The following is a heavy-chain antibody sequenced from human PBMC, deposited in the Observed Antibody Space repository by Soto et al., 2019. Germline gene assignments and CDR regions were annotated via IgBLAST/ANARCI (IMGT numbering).Heavy chain of an antibody. J-gene: IGHJ3*02. CDR3: ARGGIFDSSGYYYFSAFDI. Sequence: ASVKVSCKASGYSFTSYAMHWVRQAHGQRLEWMGWINAGNGNTKYSQKFQGRVTITRDTSASTAYMELSSLRSEDTAVYYCARGGIFDSSGYYYFSAFDIWGQGTMVTVSS. D-gene: IGHD3-22*01. CDR2: INAGNGNT. V-gene: IGHV1-3*01. CDR1: GYSFTSYA.